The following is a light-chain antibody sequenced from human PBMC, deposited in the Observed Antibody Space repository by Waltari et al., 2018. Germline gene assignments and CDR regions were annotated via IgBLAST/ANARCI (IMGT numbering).Light chain of an antibody. J-gene: IGKJ1*01. CDR2: AAS. Sequence: DIQMTQSPSSLSASIGDRVTITCRASYAFTNSLAWYQQKPGKAPKLLLYAASRLESGVPSRFSGSGSGTDYTLTISSLQPEDFATYDCQQYWSIPWTFGQGTKVEI. V-gene: IGKV1-NL1*01. CDR3: QQYWSIPWT. CDR1: YAFTNS.